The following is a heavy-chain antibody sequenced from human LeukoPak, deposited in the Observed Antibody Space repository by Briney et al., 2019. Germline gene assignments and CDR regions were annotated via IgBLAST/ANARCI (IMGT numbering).Heavy chain of an antibody. V-gene: IGHV4-61*02. D-gene: IGHD7-27*01. CDR3: ARDRAGDSFDI. J-gene: IGHJ3*02. CDR2: IYTSGDT. CDR1: GDFISSGNYY. Sequence: SETLSLTCTVSGDFISSGNYYWTWIRRPAGKGLEWIGRIYTSGDTNYNPSLKSQVTISMDTSKNQFSLNLNSATAADTAVYYCARDRAGDSFDIWGQGTMVTVSS.